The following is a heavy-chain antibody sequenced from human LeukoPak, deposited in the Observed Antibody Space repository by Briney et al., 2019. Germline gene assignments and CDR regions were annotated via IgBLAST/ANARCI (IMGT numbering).Heavy chain of an antibody. CDR1: GGSISSGDYY. CDR3: ARSHCSSTSRYFFDY. D-gene: IGHD2-2*01. J-gene: IGHJ4*02. Sequence: SQTLSLTCTVSGGSISSGDYYWSWIRQPPGKGLEWIGYIYYSGSTYYSPSLKSRVTISVDTSKNQFSLKLSSVTAADTAVYYCARSHCSSTSRYFFDYWGQGTLVTVSS. CDR2: IYYSGST. V-gene: IGHV4-30-4*08.